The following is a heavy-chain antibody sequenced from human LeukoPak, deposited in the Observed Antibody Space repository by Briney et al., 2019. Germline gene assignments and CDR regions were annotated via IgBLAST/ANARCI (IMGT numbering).Heavy chain of an antibody. CDR2: IWYDGSNK. CDR3: ARGEGIVVVSYYYYYGMDV. V-gene: IGHV3-33*08. J-gene: IGHJ6*02. Sequence: PGGSLRLSRAASGFTFSSYGMHWVRQAPAKGLEWVAVIWYDGSNKYYADYVKGRFTISSDNSKNTLYLQMNRLRAQDKAVYYFARGEGIVVVSYYYYYGMDVWGQGTTVTVSS. CDR1: GFTFSSYG. D-gene: IGHD2-15*01.